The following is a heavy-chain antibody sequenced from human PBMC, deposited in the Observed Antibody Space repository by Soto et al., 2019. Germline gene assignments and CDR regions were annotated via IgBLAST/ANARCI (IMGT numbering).Heavy chain of an antibody. J-gene: IGHJ4*02. V-gene: IGHV3-30*18. D-gene: IGHD1-26*01. Sequence: QVQLVESGGGVVQPGRSLRLSCAASGFTFSSYGMHWVRQAPGKGLEWVAVISYDGSNKYYADSVKGRFTISRDNSKNTLYLQMNSLRAEDTAVYYCAKDPGGGEAYWCQGTLVTVSS. CDR1: GFTFSSYG. CDR2: ISYDGSNK. CDR3: AKDPGGGEAY.